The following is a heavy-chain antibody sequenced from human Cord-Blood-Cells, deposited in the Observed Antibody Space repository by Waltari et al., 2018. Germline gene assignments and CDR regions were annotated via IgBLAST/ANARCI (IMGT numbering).Heavy chain of an antibody. Sequence: VSGGSISSSSYYWGWIRQPPGKGLEWIGSIYYSGSTYYNPSLKSRVTISVDTSKNQFSLKLSSVTAADTVVYYCASGSGSYFYYYYYMDVWGKGTTVTVSS. V-gene: IGHV4-39*07. J-gene: IGHJ6*03. CDR2: IYYSGST. CDR3: ASGSGSYFYYYYYMDV. CDR1: GGSISSSSYY. D-gene: IGHD3-10*01.